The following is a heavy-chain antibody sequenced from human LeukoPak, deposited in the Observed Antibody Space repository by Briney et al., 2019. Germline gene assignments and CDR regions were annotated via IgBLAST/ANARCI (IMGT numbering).Heavy chain of an antibody. D-gene: IGHD3-16*02. J-gene: IGHJ4*02. CDR3: ARDFADYVWGSYRSPPRYYFDY. CDR2: INPSGGST. Sequence: GASVKVSCKASGYTFTSYYMHWVRQAPGQGLEWMGIINPSGGSTSYAQEFQGRVTMTRDTSTSTVYMELSSLRSEDTAVYYCARDFADYVWGSYRSPPRYYFDYWGQGTLVTVSS. V-gene: IGHV1-46*01. CDR1: GYTFTSYY.